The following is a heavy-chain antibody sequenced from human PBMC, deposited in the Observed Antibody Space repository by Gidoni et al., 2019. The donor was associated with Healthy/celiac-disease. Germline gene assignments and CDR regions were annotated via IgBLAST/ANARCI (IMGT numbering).Heavy chain of an antibody. V-gene: IGHV3-72*01. CDR2: TRNKANSYTT. Sequence: EVQLVESGGGLVQPGGSLRLSCAASGFTFSDPYMDWVRRSPGKGLECVGRTRNKANSYTTEYAASVKGIFTISRDDSKNSLYLQMNSLKTEDTAVYYCARVNYVWGLDYWGQGTLVTVSS. J-gene: IGHJ4*02. CDR1: GFTFSDPY. CDR3: ARVNYVWGLDY. D-gene: IGHD3-16*01.